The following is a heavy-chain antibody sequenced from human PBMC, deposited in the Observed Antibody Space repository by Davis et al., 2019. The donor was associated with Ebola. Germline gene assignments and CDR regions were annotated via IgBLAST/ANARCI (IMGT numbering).Heavy chain of an antibody. CDR2: IYSGGST. Sequence: GGSLRLSCAASGFTVSSNYMNWVRQAPGKGLEWVSGIYSGGSTYCADSVKGRFTISRDNSKNTLYLQMNSLRAEDTAVYYCARSYSNYYYYYMDVWGKGTTVTVSS. D-gene: IGHD4-11*01. CDR1: GFTVSSNY. J-gene: IGHJ6*03. V-gene: IGHV3-53*01. CDR3: ARSYSNYYYYYMDV.